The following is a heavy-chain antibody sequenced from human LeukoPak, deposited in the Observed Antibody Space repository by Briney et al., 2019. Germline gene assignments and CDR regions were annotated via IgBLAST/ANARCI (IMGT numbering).Heavy chain of an antibody. CDR3: ARNERASDAFDI. Sequence: SETLSLTCTVSGGSISTSSYYWGWIRQPPRKGLEWVGYIYYGGSTYYSPSLKSRVTISVDTSKNQFSLKVTSVTAADTAVYFCARNERASDAFDIWGQGTMVTVSS. D-gene: IGHD1-1*01. CDR2: IYYGGST. J-gene: IGHJ3*02. CDR1: GGSISTSSYY. V-gene: IGHV4-39*01.